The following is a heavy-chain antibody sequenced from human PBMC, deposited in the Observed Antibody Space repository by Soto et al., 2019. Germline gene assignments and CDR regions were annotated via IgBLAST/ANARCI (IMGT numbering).Heavy chain of an antibody. J-gene: IGHJ6*02. D-gene: IGHD3-3*01. CDR3: ARDRLRFLEWLPNLYYYYGMDV. CDR1: GYTFTGYY. CDR2: INPNSGGT. V-gene: IGHV1-2*02. Sequence: GASVKVSCKASGYTFTGYYIHWVRQAPGQGLEWMGWINPNSGGTNYAQKFQGRVTMTRDTSISTAYMELSRLRSDDTAVYYCARDRLRFLEWLPNLYYYYGMDVWGQGTTVTAP.